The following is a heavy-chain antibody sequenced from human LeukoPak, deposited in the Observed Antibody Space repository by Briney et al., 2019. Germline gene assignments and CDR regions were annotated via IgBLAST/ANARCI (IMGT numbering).Heavy chain of an antibody. Sequence: GASVKVSCKASGYTFTGYYMHWVRQAPGQGLEWMGWINPNSGGTNYAQKFQGRVTMTRDTSISTAYMELSRLRSDDTAVYYCARTNNGAYYDFWSGYFSYSYYFVYWGQGTLVTDSS. V-gene: IGHV1-2*02. CDR2: INPNSGGT. D-gene: IGHD3-3*01. J-gene: IGHJ4*02. CDR1: GYTFTGYY. CDR3: ARTNNGAYYDFWSGYFSYSYYFVY.